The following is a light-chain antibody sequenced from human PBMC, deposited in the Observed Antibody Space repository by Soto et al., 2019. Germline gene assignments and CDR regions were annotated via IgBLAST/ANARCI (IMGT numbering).Light chain of an antibody. J-gene: IGLJ2*01. CDR1: SSDVGGYDL. V-gene: IGLV2-23*02. CDR2: DVS. Sequence: QSVLTQPACVSGSPGQPITISCTGTSSDVGGYDLVSWYQRHPGKAPKLIIYDVSKRPSGVPDRFSGSKSGNTASLTISGLQAEDEADYYCCSYAGLYVVFGGGTKLTVL. CDR3: CSYAGLYVV.